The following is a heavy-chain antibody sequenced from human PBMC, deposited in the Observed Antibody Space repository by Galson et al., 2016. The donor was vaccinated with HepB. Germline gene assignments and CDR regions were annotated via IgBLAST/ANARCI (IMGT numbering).Heavy chain of an antibody. Sequence: SVKVSCKASGHSLTTYGFTWLRQAPGQGLEWMGWINANNGDTNYAQKLQGRFTMTTDTSTSTSYMELRSLRSDDTAVYYCARMLLEAEIQNDYSIQFDYWGQGTLVTVPS. J-gene: IGHJ4*02. CDR1: GHSLTTYG. CDR2: INANNGDT. D-gene: IGHD4-11*01. CDR3: ARMLLEAEIQNDYSIQFDY. V-gene: IGHV1-18*04.